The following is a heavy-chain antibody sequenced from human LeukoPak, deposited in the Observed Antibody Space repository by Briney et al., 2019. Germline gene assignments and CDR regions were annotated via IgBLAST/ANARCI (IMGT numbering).Heavy chain of an antibody. CDR1: GFTFSDYY. Sequence: GGSLRLSCAASGFTFSDYYMSWIRQAPGKGLEWVSYISSSGSTIYCADSVKGRFTISRDIAKNSLYLQMNSLRAEDTAVYYCARVGDSSGEYTFDYWGQGTLVTVSS. J-gene: IGHJ4*02. V-gene: IGHV3-11*04. CDR3: ARVGDSSGEYTFDY. D-gene: IGHD3-22*01. CDR2: ISSSGSTI.